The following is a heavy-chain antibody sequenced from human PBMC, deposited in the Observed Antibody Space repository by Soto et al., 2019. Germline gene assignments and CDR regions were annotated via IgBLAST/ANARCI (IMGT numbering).Heavy chain of an antibody. Sequence: ASVKVSCKASGYTFTALYMNWVRQAPGQGLEWMGWVNPNTGLTKYAQKFQGRVIMTRDTSINTAYMELSGLTSDDTAVYYSTTLRLDPWGQGTLVTVSS. V-gene: IGHV1-2*02. CDR3: TTLRLDP. CDR1: GYTFTALY. J-gene: IGHJ5*02. CDR2: VNPNTGLT. D-gene: IGHD3-9*01.